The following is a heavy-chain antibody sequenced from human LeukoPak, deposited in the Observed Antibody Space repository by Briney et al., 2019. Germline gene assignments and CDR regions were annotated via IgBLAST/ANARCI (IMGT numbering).Heavy chain of an antibody. V-gene: IGHV3-23*01. D-gene: IGHD4-11*01. J-gene: IGHJ5*02. CDR3: AKALHFRSTATPGMNWLDP. CDR2: IIACGGGK. Sequence: PGGPLRLSCEASGFIFSSYAMSWLGHAPGVGLEWVSVIIACGGGKSYADSVKGRFTISRDNSKNTLYLQMSSLRAEDTAAYYCAKALHFRSTATPGMNWLDPWGPGALVTVSS. CDR1: GFIFSSYA.